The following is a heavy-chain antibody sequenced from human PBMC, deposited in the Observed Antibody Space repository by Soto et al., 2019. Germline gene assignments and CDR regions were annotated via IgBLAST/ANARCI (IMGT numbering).Heavy chain of an antibody. CDR2: ISRDGGTT. Sequence: EVQLLESGGGLVQPGGSLRLSCAASGSNFDSYAMNWVRQAPGKGLEWVSAISRDGGTTFYGDSVKGRFTISRDNSENTLYMEMNSLRVEDTAVYYCAKGGFWVHYGMDVWGQGTTVTVSS. V-gene: IGHV3-23*01. CDR3: AKGGFWVHYGMDV. D-gene: IGHD3-16*01. J-gene: IGHJ6*02. CDR1: GSNFDSYA.